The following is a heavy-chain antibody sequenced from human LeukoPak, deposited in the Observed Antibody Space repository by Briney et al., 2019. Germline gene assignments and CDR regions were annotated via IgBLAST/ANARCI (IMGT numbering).Heavy chain of an antibody. V-gene: IGHV3-30*02. CDR1: GFTLSSYG. CDR3: AKDLSVGATAAPFDY. J-gene: IGHJ4*02. Sequence: GGSLRLSCAASGFTLSSYGMHWVRQAPGKGLEWVAFIRYDGSNKYYADSVKGRFTISRDNSKNTLYLQMNSLRAEDTAVYYCAKDLSVGATAAPFDYWGQGTLVTVSS. D-gene: IGHD1-26*01. CDR2: IRYDGSNK.